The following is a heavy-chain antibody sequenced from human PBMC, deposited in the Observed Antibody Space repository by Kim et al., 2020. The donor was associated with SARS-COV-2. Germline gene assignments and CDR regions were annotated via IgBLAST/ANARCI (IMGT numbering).Heavy chain of an antibody. D-gene: IGHD4-17*01. CDR1: GFTFDSYW. CDR3: ARERYGAEYGSKSHFDV. V-gene: IGHV3-7*03. J-gene: IGHJ2*01. CDR2: IKHDGSEE. Sequence: GGSLRLSCAASGFTFDSYWMTWVRQAPGKGLEWLANIKHDGSEEYYVDSVKGRFTISRDNAKKSLYLQMNSLRAGDTAVYYCARERYGAEYGSKSHFDVWGRGTLVTASP.